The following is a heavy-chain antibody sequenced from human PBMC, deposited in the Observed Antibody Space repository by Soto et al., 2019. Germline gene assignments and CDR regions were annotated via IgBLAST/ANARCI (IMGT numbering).Heavy chain of an antibody. D-gene: IGHD3-10*02. V-gene: IGHV1-46*01. CDR2: TNPRDGST. CDR3: ARSYVTSRPIDF. J-gene: IGHJ4*02. Sequence: GASVKVSCKASGYSLTGYYMHCVRRAPGQGLEWMGITNPRDGSTNYAQKFQGRVTMTSDTSTSTVYMEMSSLRSDDTAMYYCARSYVTSRPIDFWGQGTLVTVSS. CDR1: GYSLTGYY.